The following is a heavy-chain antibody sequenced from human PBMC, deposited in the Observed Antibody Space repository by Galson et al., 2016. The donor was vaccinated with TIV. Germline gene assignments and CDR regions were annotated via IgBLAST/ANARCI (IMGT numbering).Heavy chain of an antibody. CDR3: ARDRGSMTMILVVDYYYGMDV. J-gene: IGHJ6*02. D-gene: IGHD3-22*01. V-gene: IGHV1-18*04. CDR1: GYTFSKYG. CDR2: ISGDSGNT. Sequence: SVKVSCKASGYTFSKYGISWVRQAPGQGLEWMGWISGDSGNTDYARKFQGRVIMTADTSTGTAFLEVRSLTSGDTAVYYCARDRGSMTMILVVDYYYGMDVWGQGTTVTV.